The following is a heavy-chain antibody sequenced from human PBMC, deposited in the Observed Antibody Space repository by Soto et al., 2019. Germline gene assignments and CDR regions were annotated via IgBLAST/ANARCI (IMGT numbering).Heavy chain of an antibody. J-gene: IGHJ6*03. CDR1: GGSFSGYY. V-gene: IGHV4-34*01. Sequence: SETLSLTCAVYGGSFSGYYWSWIRQPPGKGLEWIGEINHSGSTNYNPSLKSRVTISVDTSKNQFSLKLSSVTAADTAVYYCASVTKKQLWSPVVMDVWGKGTTVTVSS. CDR3: ASVTKKQLWSPVVMDV. D-gene: IGHD5-18*01. CDR2: INHSGST.